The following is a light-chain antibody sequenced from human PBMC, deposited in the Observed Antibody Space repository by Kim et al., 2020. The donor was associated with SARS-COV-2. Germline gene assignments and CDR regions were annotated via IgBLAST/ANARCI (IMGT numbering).Light chain of an antibody. Sequence: SMSPGQTASITCSVDKLGDKYACWYQQKPGQSPVLVIYQESKRPSGIPERFSGSNSGNTATLTISGTQAMDEADYYCQAWDSSTVVFGGGTKLTVL. J-gene: IGLJ2*01. CDR1: KLGDKY. V-gene: IGLV3-1*01. CDR3: QAWDSSTVV. CDR2: QES.